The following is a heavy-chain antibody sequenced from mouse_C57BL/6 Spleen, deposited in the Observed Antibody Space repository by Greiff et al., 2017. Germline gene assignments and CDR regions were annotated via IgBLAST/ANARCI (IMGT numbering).Heavy chain of an antibody. D-gene: IGHD1-1*01. CDR3: AVITTVVVYYFDY. CDR1: GYAFSSSW. Sequence: LMESGPELVKPGASVKISCKASGYAFSSSWMNWVKQRPGKGLEWIGRIYPGDGDTNYNGKFKGKATLTADKSSSTAYMQLSSLTSEDSAVYFCAVITTVVVYYFDYWGQGTTLTVSS. J-gene: IGHJ2*01. V-gene: IGHV1-82*01. CDR2: IYPGDGDT.